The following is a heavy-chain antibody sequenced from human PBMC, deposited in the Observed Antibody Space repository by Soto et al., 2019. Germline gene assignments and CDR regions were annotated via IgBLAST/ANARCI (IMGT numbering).Heavy chain of an antibody. V-gene: IGHV1-8*01. CDR3: ARFKNVGGWLYFYYGMDV. CDR1: GYTFTSYD. Sequence: QVQLVQSGAEVKKPGASVKVSCNASGYTFTSYDINWVRQDTGQGLEWMGWMNPNSGNTGYAQKFQGRVTMTRNNSISTAYMELSSLRSEDTAVYYCARFKNVGGWLYFYYGMDVWGQGTTVTVSS. D-gene: IGHD6-19*01. J-gene: IGHJ6*02. CDR2: MNPNSGNT.